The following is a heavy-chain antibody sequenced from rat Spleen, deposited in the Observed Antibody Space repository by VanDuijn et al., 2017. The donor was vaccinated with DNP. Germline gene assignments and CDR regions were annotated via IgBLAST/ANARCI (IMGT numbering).Heavy chain of an antibody. V-gene: IGHV5-31*01. Sequence: EVQLVESGGGLVQPGGSLTLSCAASGFTLNTYWMTWIRQAPGKGLEWIASIINSGGNTYYPDSVKGRFTISRDDAKNSLYLHMDSLRSEDTATYYCTTDLDVYYGPHYWGQGVMVTVSS. CDR3: TTDLDVYYGPHY. D-gene: IGHD1-6*01. CDR2: IINSGGNT. J-gene: IGHJ2*01. CDR1: GFTLNTYW.